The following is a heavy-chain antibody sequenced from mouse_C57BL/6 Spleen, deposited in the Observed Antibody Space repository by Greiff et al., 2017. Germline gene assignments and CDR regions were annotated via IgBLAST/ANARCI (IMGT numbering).Heavy chain of an antibody. D-gene: IGHD1-1*01. Sequence: VQLQQSGPELVKPGASVKLSCKASGYTFTSYDINWVKQRPGQGLEWIGWIYPRDGSTKYNEKFKGKATLTVDTSSSTAYMELHSLTSEDSAVYFCATVITTVVDWYFDVWGTGTTVTVSS. J-gene: IGHJ1*03. CDR2: IYPRDGST. V-gene: IGHV1-85*01. CDR1: GYTFTSYD. CDR3: ATVITTVVDWYFDV.